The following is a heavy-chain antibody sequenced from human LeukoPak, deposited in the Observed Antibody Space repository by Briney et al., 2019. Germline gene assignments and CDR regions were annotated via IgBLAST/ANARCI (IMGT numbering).Heavy chain of an antibody. CDR3: ARDRDGDEDFDY. Sequence: PGGSLRLSCAASGFTFRSYAMSWVRQAPGKGLEWLSHTSVNGAVTTYADSVKGRFTISSDTAKNSLYLQLNSLTVGDTAMYYCARDRDGDEDFDYWGRGTLVTVSS. V-gene: IGHV3-48*01. J-gene: IGHJ4*02. CDR2: TSVNGAVT. D-gene: IGHD4-17*01. CDR1: GFTFRSYA.